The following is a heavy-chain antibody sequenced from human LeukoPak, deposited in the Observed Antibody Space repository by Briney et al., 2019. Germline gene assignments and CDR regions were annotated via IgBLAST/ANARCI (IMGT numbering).Heavy chain of an antibody. D-gene: IGHD3-9*01. Sequence: GGSLRLSCAASGFTFSSYYMHWVRQAPGKGLVWVSRINSDGRSTSYADSVKGRFTTSRDNAKNSLSLQLNSLRVEDTAVYYCARGHYDVLAASYKWTPDYWGQGTLVTVSS. CDR2: INSDGRST. CDR3: ARGHYDVLAASYKWTPDY. J-gene: IGHJ4*02. CDR1: GFTFSSYY. V-gene: IGHV3-74*01.